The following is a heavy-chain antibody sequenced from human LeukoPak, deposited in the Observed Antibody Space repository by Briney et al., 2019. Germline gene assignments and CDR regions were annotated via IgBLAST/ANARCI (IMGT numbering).Heavy chain of an antibody. CDR1: GGAISGYY. V-gene: IGHV4-4*07. Sequence: SETLSLTCSVSGGAISGYYWSWIRQPAGKGLEWIGRIYYSGSTNYNPSLKSRVTMSVDTSKKQFSLTLSSMTAADTAVYYCARGPTSVEFRNWYFDHWGRGTLVTVSS. CDR2: IYYSGST. D-gene: IGHD1-1*01. J-gene: IGHJ2*01. CDR3: ARGPTSVEFRNWYFDH.